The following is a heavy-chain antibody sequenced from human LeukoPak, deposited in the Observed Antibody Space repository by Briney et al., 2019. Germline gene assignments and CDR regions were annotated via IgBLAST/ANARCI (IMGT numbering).Heavy chain of an antibody. CDR1: GFTFSSYE. V-gene: IGHV3-48*03. J-gene: IGHJ4*02. CDR3: AIGLFEEQQPY. Sequence: GGSLRLSCAASGFTFSSYEMNWVRQAAGKGLEWVSYISSSGTTIYYADSVKGRFTISRDNAKNSLYLQVNSLRAEDTAVYYCAIGLFEEQQPYWGQGTLVTVSS. CDR2: ISSSGTTI. D-gene: IGHD6-13*01.